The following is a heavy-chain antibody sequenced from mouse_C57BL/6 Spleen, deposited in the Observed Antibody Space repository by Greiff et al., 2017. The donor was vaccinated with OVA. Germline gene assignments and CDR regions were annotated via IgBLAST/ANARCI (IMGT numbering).Heavy chain of an antibody. Sequence: EVQVVESGEGLVKPGGSLKLSCAASGFTFSSYAMSWVRQTPEKRLEWVAYISSGGDYIYYADTVKGRFTISRDNARNTLYLQMSSLKSEDTAMYYCTRGGTTVVGRDAMDYWGQGTSVTVSS. CDR2: ISSGGDYI. V-gene: IGHV5-9-1*02. D-gene: IGHD1-1*01. CDR1: GFTFSSYA. CDR3: TRGGTTVVGRDAMDY. J-gene: IGHJ4*01.